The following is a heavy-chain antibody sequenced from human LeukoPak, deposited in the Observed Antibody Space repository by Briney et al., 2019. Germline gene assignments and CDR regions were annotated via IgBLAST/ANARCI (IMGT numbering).Heavy chain of an antibody. J-gene: IGHJ4*02. CDR1: GGSISSSSYY. CDR2: IYYSGST. CDR3: ARSEYGSGSYFDY. D-gene: IGHD3-10*01. V-gene: IGHV4-39*01. Sequence: PSETLSLTCTVSGGSISSSSYYWGWIRQPPGKGLEWIGSIYYSGSTYYNPSLKSRVTISVDTSKNQFSLKLSSVTAADTAVYYCARSEYGSGSYFDYWGQGTLATVSS.